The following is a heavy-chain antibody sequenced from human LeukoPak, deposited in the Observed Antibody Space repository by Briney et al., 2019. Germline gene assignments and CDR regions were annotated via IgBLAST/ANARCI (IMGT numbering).Heavy chain of an antibody. V-gene: IGHV1-18*01. J-gene: IGHJ6*02. CDR2: ISAYNGNT. Sequence: ASVKVSCKASGYIFTNYGISWVRQAPGQGLEWMGWISAYNGNTNYAQKLQGRVTITTDTSTSTAYMELRSLRSDDTAVYYCARVSHYGGNSRTLDYYYYGMDVWGQGTTVTVSS. CDR1: GYIFTNYG. CDR3: ARVSHYGGNSRTLDYYYYGMDV. D-gene: IGHD4-23*01.